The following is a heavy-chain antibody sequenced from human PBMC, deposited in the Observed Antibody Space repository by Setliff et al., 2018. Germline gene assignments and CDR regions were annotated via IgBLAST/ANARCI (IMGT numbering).Heavy chain of an antibody. CDR3: ARGRHSSGWPNNWFDP. CDR2: MNPNSGNT. J-gene: IGHJ5*02. Sequence: ASVKVSCKASEYTFISYDINWVRQATGQGLEWMGWMNPNSGNTGYAQKFQGRVTMTRNTSTSTAYMELSSLRSEDTAVYYCARGRHSSGWPNNWFDPWGQGTLVAVSS. CDR1: EYTFISYD. D-gene: IGHD6-19*01. V-gene: IGHV1-8*02.